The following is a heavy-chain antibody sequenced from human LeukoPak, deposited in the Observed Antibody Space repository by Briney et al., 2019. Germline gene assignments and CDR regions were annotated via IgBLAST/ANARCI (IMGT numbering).Heavy chain of an antibody. CDR3: ARRKGPGLEPTNDSFDM. D-gene: IGHD1-14*01. J-gene: IGHJ3*02. CDR1: GYTFTSYW. Sequence: GESLQISCQGSGYTFTSYWIGWVRPMPGKGLEWMGIIYPGDSDTRYSPSFQGQVTISADKSTSTASLQWTSLKASDTAMYYCARRKGPGLEPTNDSFDMWGQGTMVTVSS. V-gene: IGHV5-51*01. CDR2: IYPGDSDT.